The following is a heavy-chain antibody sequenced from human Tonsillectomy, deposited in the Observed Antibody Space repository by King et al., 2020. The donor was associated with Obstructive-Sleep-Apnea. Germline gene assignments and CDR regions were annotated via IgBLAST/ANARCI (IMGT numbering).Heavy chain of an antibody. Sequence: LQLQESGPGLLKSSETLSLTCTVSGGSVSSTTHYWAWIRQPPGTGLEWIGSIYYNGLTYYNPSLQSRVAMSVDTTRDQYSLKLTSVTAADTALYICARVTIAVASTGAAFDFWGLGTAVSVSS. CDR2: IYYNGLT. D-gene: IGHD6-19*01. V-gene: IGHV4-39*01. J-gene: IGHJ4*02. CDR1: GGSVSSTTHY. CDR3: ARVTIAVASTGAAFDF.